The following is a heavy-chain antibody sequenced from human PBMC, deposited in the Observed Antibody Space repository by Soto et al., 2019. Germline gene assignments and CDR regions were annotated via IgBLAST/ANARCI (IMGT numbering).Heavy chain of an antibody. Sequence: GSVKVSCKASGYTFTSHDINWVRQATGQGLEWMGWMNPNSGNTGYAQKFQGRVTMTRNTSISTAYMELSSLRSEDTAVYYCARAPHYDILAGYYTDYYYYYMDVWGKGPPVTV. J-gene: IGHJ6*03. V-gene: IGHV1-8*01. CDR3: ARAPHYDILAGYYTDYYYYYMDV. D-gene: IGHD3-9*01. CDR1: GYTFTSHD. CDR2: MNPNSGNT.